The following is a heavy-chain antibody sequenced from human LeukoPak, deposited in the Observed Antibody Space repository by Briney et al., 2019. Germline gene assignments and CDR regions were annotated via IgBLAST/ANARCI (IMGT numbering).Heavy chain of an antibody. Sequence: SSETLSLTCAVSGGSISSGGHSWSWIRQPPGKGLEWIGYIYHSGSTYYNPSLKSRVTISVDRSKNQFSLKLSSVTAADTAVYYCARAWDDTLMAFDIWGQGTMVTVSS. V-gene: IGHV4-30-2*01. CDR3: ARAWDDTLMAFDI. D-gene: IGHD3-9*01. J-gene: IGHJ3*02. CDR2: IYHSGST. CDR1: GGSISSGGHS.